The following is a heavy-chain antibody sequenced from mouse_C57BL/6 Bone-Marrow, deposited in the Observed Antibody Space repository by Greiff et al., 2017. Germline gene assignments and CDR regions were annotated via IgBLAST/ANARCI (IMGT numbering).Heavy chain of an antibody. J-gene: IGHJ4*01. CDR1: GYTFTSYW. CDR2: LYPGSGST. Sequence: QVHVKQPGAELVKPGASVQMSCKASGYTFTSYWITWVKQRPGQGLAWIGDLYPGSGSTNYNEKFKSKATLTVDTASSAAYMHLSSLTSEDSAVYYCARPTEYYYDAMDYWGQGTSVTVSS. D-gene: IGHD1-1*01. V-gene: IGHV1-55*01. CDR3: ARPTEYYYDAMDY.